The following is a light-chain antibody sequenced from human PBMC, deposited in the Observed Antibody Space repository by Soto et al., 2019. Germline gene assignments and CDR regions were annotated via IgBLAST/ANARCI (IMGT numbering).Light chain of an antibody. J-gene: IGLJ1*01. CDR1: SSDVGGYNY. CDR3: SSYTSSSTYV. V-gene: IGLV2-14*01. CDR2: EVS. Sequence: QSALTQPASVSGSPGQSITISCTGTSSDVGGYNYVSWYQQHPGKAPKLMIYEVSNRPSGVSNRFSGYKSGNMASLTISGLQAEDEADYYCSSYTSSSTYVFGTGTKLTVL.